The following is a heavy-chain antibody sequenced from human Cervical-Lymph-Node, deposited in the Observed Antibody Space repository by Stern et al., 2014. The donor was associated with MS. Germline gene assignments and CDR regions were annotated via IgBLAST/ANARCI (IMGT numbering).Heavy chain of an antibody. CDR1: RFTFSSYA. J-gene: IGHJ4*02. V-gene: IGHV3-30*04. CDR2: TSYDGGNK. D-gene: IGHD1-26*01. CDR3: ASSSGVGFDY. Sequence: QVQLVQSGGGVVQPGRSLRLSCAASRFTFSSYAMHWVRQAPGKGLEWVAFTSYDGGNKYYADSVKGRFTISRDNSKNTLYLQMNSLRAEDTAVYYCASSSGVGFDYWGQGTLVTVSS.